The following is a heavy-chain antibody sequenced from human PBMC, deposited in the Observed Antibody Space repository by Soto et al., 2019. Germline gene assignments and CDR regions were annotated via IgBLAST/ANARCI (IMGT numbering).Heavy chain of an antibody. CDR3: TTGSVEGV. Sequence: EVQLVESGGGFIYPGGSLRLSCAASGLTISNAWMNWVRQAPGTGLEWVGRIKTNTEGGTTDYAAAVKGRFTVSRDDSKNTLYLQMHSLRTEDTAVYYCTTGSVEGVWGQGTTVTVSS. J-gene: IGHJ6*02. D-gene: IGHD2-15*01. CDR1: GLTISNAW. V-gene: IGHV3-15*07. CDR2: IKTNTEGGTT.